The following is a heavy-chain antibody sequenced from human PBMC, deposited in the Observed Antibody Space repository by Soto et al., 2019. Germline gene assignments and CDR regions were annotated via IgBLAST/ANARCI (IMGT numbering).Heavy chain of an antibody. CDR3: ARDLFGEDGSGYFDY. V-gene: IGHV1-18*01. Sequence: QVHLVQSGVEVKKPGASVKVSCKASGYTFSTYGISWVRQAPGQGLERMGWISGYNGNTNYAQNFQGRITMTTDTSTSTAYMELRSLGSDDTAMYYCARDLFGEDGSGYFDYWGQGTLVTASS. CDR2: ISGYNGNT. CDR1: GYTFSTYG. D-gene: IGHD3-10*01. J-gene: IGHJ4*02.